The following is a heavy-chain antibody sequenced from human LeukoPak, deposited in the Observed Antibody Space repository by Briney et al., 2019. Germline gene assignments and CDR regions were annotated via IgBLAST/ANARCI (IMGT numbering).Heavy chain of an antibody. D-gene: IGHD3-22*01. CDR2: ISDSASII. Sequence: GGSLRLSCAASGFSFSASYMSWIRQAPGKGLEWVSYISDSASIIYYADSVKGRTTISRDNAKNSLYLQMNSLRAEDTAVYYCARDGRLYDSSGYYHWDYYYGMDVWGQGTTVTVSS. V-gene: IGHV3-11*01. CDR3: ARDGRLYDSSGYYHWDYYYGMDV. CDR1: GFSFSASY. J-gene: IGHJ6*02.